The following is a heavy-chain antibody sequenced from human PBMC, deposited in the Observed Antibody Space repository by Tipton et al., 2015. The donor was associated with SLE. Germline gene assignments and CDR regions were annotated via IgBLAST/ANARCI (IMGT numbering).Heavy chain of an antibody. D-gene: IGHD6-19*01. Sequence: TLSLTCSVSGGSISDFFWSWIRQAPGKGPEWIGHMSDSGETNYNPSLKSRVTISVDTSRSQISLRLISVTAADTAIYYCVKGQEVAATNYYYYMDVWGKGTAVTVS. CDR1: GGSISDFF. CDR2: MSDSGET. CDR3: VKGQEVAATNYYYYMDV. V-gene: IGHV4-59*01. J-gene: IGHJ6*03.